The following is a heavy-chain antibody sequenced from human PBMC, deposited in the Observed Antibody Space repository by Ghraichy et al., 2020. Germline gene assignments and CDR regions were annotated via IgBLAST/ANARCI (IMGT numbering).Heavy chain of an antibody. J-gene: IGHJ4*02. CDR2: IRPPGAFI. V-gene: IGHV3-21*01. CDR1: AHVCTPVT. D-gene: IGHD3-22*01. Sequence: GGSLRLSEIGRAHVCTPVTLLELVCRPLNEQKKVASIRPPGAFIYYADSVTGRFTVSRDNAKNSLYLQMNSLRVEDTAVYYCARDPRTDYYDTITSKYWGQGTLVIVS. CDR3: ARDPRTDYYDTITSKY.